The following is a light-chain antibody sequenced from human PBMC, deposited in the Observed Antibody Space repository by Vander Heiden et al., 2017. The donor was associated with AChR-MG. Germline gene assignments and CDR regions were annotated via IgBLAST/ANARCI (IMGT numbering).Light chain of an antibody. CDR3: CSYAGGYTFGV. Sequence: QSALTQPPSVSGSPGQSVTISCTGSSSDVGAYNYVSWYQQYPGKAPKLRSDDVIKRPSGVPDRFSGSKSGNTDSLNISGLQADDEADYYCCSYAGGYTFGVVGGGTKLTVL. J-gene: IGLJ2*01. V-gene: IGLV2-11*01. CDR1: SSDVGAYNY. CDR2: DVI.